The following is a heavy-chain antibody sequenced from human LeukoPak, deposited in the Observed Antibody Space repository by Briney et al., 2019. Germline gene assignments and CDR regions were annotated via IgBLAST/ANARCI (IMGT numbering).Heavy chain of an antibody. CDR3: TRDFPRDYYDSSGYPQGEY. CDR1: GFTFGDYA. Sequence: PGGSLRLSCTASGFTFGDYAMSWVRQAAGKGLEWVGFIRSKAYGGTTEYAASVKGRFTISRDDSKSIAYLQMNSLKTEDTAVYYCTRDFPRDYYDSSGYPQGEYWGQGTLVTVSS. J-gene: IGHJ4*02. V-gene: IGHV3-49*04. D-gene: IGHD3-22*01. CDR2: IRSKAYGGTT.